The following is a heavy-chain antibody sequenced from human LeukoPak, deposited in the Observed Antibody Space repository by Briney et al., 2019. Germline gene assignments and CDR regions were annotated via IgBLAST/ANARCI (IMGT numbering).Heavy chain of an antibody. Sequence: PGGSLRLSCAASGFTFSSNGMHWVRQAPGKGLEWVAFIRYDGSNKYYADSVKGRFTVSRDNSKNTLYLQMNSLRAEDTAVYYCSRDFQGYWGQGTLVTVSS. V-gene: IGHV3-30*02. CDR2: IRYDGSNK. CDR1: GFTFSSNG. J-gene: IGHJ4*02. CDR3: SRDFQGY.